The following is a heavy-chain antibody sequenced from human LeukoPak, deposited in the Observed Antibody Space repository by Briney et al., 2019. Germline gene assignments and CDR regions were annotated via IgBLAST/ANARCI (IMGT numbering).Heavy chain of an antibody. J-gene: IGHJ4*02. CDR3: ARDLIVGAPAFEH. CDR2: IKQDGSEK. D-gene: IGHD1-26*01. Sequence: PGGSLRLSCAASGFTFSSYWMSWVRQARGKGLEWVGNIKQDGSEKFYVDSVKDRFTISRDNAKNSLYLQMNSLRAEDTAVYYCARDLIVGAPAFEHWGQGTLVTVSS. V-gene: IGHV3-7*03. CDR1: GFTFSSYW.